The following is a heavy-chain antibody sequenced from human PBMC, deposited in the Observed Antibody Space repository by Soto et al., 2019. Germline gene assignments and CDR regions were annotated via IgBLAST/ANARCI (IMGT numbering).Heavy chain of an antibody. CDR1: GFSFSSAW. CDR2: MNEDGSER. J-gene: IGHJ4*02. CDR3: ARDRAYSRFDY. V-gene: IGHV3-7*03. D-gene: IGHD4-4*01. Sequence: PGGSLRLSCAVSGFSFSSAWMTWIRQAPGKGLERVAIMNEDGSERYYVDSVKGRFTISRDNAKDALFLQMNSLRVEDTAVYFCARDRAYSRFDYWGQGS.